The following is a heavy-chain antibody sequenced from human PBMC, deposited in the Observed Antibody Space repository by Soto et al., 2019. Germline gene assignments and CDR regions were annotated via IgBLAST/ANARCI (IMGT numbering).Heavy chain of an antibody. J-gene: IGHJ4*02. V-gene: IGHV1-18*01. D-gene: IGHD6-13*01. CDR3: ARDVSSSSWYWPHNFDY. CDR1: GYTFTSYG. CDR2: ISAYNGNT. Sequence: ASVKVSCKASGYTFTSYGISWVRQAPGQGLEWMGWISAYNGNTNYAQKLQGRVTMTTDTSTSTAYMELRSLRSDDTAVYYCARDVSSSSWYWPHNFDYWGQGTLVTVSS.